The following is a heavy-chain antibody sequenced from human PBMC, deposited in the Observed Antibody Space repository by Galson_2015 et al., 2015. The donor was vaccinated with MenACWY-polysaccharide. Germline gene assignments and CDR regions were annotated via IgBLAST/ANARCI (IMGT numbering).Heavy chain of an antibody. CDR3: AKDNSNLYYYYGMDV. J-gene: IGHJ6*02. V-gene: IGHV3-23*01. CDR2: ISGSGSST. Sequence: SLRLSCAASGFTFSNYAMSWVRQAPGKGLEWVSTISGSGSSTYYAGSVKGRFTISRDNSKNTLSLQMNSLRAEDTAVYYRAKDNSNLYYYYGMDVWGQGTTVTVSS. CDR1: GFTFSNYA. D-gene: IGHD4-23*01.